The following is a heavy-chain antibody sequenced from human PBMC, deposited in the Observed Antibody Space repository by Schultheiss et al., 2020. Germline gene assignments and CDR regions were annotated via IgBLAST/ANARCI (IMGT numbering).Heavy chain of an antibody. V-gene: IGHV3-30*18. D-gene: IGHD4-17*01. CDR2: ISYDGSNK. CDR1: GFTFSSSV. CDR3: AKITVTTALRYYGMDV. J-gene: IGHJ6*02. Sequence: WGSMRLSCAASGFTFSSSVMSWVRQAPGKGLEWVAVISYDGSNKYYADSVKGRFSISRDNSKNTLYLQMNSLRAEDTAVYYCAKITVTTALRYYGMDVWGQGTTVTVSS.